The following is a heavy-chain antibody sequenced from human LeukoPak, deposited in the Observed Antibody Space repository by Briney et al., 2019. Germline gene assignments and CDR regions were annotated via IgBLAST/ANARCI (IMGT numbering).Heavy chain of an antibody. D-gene: IGHD6-13*01. Sequence: SETLSLTCAVYGGSFSGYYWSWIRQPPGKGLEWIGEINHSGSTNYNPSLKSRVTISLDTSKNQFSLKLSSVTAADTAVYYCARGLRRIAAAGTDYWGQGTLVTVSS. CDR3: ARGLRRIAAAGTDY. CDR2: INHSGST. V-gene: IGHV4-34*01. CDR1: GGSFSGYY. J-gene: IGHJ4*02.